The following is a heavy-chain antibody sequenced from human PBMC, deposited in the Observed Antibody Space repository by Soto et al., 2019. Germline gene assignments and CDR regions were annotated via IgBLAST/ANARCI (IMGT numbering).Heavy chain of an antibody. D-gene: IGHD6-6*01. CDR2: IYYSGST. CDR1: GGSISSGGYY. J-gene: IGHJ4*02. CDR3: ARTGGIAARPDYFDY. Sequence: QVQLQESGPGLVKPSQTLSLTCTVSGGSISSGGYYWSWIRQHPGKGLEWIGYIYYSGSTYYNPSLKSRVTISVDTSKNQFSLKLRSVTAADTAVYYCARTGGIAARPDYFDYWGQGTLVTVSS. V-gene: IGHV4-31*03.